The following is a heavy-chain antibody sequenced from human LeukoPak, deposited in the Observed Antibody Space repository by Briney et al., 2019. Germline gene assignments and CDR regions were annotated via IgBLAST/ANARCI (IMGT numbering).Heavy chain of an antibody. CDR1: GGSISSGSYY. Sequence: PSETLSLTCTVSGGSISSGSYYWSWIRQPAGKGLEWIGRIYTSGSTNYNPSLKSRVTISVDTSKNQFSLKLSSVTAADTAVYYCALIVVVPAAIRIGFDPWGQGTLVTVSS. J-gene: IGHJ5*02. CDR3: ALIVVVPAAIRIGFDP. D-gene: IGHD2-2*02. V-gene: IGHV4-61*02. CDR2: IYTSGST.